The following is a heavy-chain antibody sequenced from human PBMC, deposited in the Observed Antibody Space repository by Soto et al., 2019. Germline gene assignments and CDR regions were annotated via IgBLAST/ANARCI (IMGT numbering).Heavy chain of an antibody. J-gene: IGHJ4*02. CDR3: AKDSPLDRGSWYYFDY. V-gene: IGHV3-30*18. Sequence: QVQLVESGGGVVQPGRSLRLSCAASGFTFSSYGMHWVRQAPGKGLEWVAVISYDGSNKYYADSVKGRFTISRDNSKNTLYLQMNSLRAEDTAVYYCAKDSPLDRGSWYYFDYWGQGTGVTVSS. CDR2: ISYDGSNK. D-gene: IGHD6-13*01. CDR1: GFTFSSYG.